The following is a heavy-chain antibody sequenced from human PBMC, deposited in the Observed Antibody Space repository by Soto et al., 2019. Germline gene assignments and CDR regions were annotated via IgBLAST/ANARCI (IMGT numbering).Heavy chain of an antibody. CDR1: GFTFSTYW. V-gene: IGHV3-7*01. Sequence: LRLSCAASGFTFSTYWMNWVRQAPGKGLEWVANIKQDGSEKYYVDSVKGRFAISRDNAKGSLFLQMNNLRAEDTAVYYCVRDWSTFWGMDVWGQGTTVTVSS. CDR2: IKQDGSEK. J-gene: IGHJ6*02. CDR3: VRDWSTFWGMDV.